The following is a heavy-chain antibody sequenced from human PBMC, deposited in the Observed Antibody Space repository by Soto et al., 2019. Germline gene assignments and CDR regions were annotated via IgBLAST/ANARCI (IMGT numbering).Heavy chain of an antibody. J-gene: IGHJ6*02. CDR2: INPSGGST. D-gene: IGHD6-13*01. CDR1: GYTFTSYY. CDR3: AREPPGIAAAGIYYGMDV. V-gene: IGHV1-46*01. Sequence: ASVKVSCKASGYTFTSYYMHWVRQAPGQGLEWMGIINPSGGSTSYAQKFQGRVTMTRDTSTSTVYMELSSLRSEDTAVYCCAREPPGIAAAGIYYGMDVWGQGTTVTVSS.